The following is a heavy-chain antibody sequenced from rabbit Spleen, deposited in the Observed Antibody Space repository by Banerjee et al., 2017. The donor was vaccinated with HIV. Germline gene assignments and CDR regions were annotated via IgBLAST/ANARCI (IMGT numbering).Heavy chain of an antibody. CDR2: IDLVFGST. CDR1: GFDFSSYG. CDR3: VRGASDNGYYSL. V-gene: IGHV1S47*01. D-gene: IGHD1-1*01. Sequence: QEQLVESGGGLVQPGGSLKLSCKASGFDFSSYGVSWVRQAPGKGLEWIGYIDLVFGSTYYANWVNGRFTISSHNAQNTLYLQLHSLTAADTATYFCVRGASDNGYYSLWGPGTLVTVS. J-gene: IGHJ4*01.